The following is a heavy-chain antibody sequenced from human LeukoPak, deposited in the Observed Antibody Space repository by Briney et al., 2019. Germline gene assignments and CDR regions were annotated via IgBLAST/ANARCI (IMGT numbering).Heavy chain of an antibody. CDR1: GYTFTGYY. CDR2: INPNSGGT. Sequence: ASVKVSCKASGYTFTGYYIHWVRQAPGQGLEWMGWINPNSGGTKYAQKFQGRVTMTGDTSISTAYMELSRLISDDTAVYYCARAQTYCSGVTCYSDSWGQGTLVTVSS. CDR3: ARAQTYCSGVTCYSDS. V-gene: IGHV1-2*02. J-gene: IGHJ4*02. D-gene: IGHD2-15*01.